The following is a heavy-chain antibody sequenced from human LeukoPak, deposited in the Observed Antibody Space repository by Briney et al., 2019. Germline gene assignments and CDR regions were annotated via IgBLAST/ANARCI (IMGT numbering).Heavy chain of an antibody. J-gene: IGHJ5*02. D-gene: IGHD3-10*01. CDR3: ATDLRGVPAES. CDR2: FDPEDGET. Sequence: GASVRVSCEVSGYTLTELSMHWVPQAPGKGREGMGGFDPEDGETIYAQKFQGRVTMTEDTSTDTAYMELSSLRSEDTAVYYCATDLRGVPAESWGQGTLVTVSS. CDR1: GYTLTELS. V-gene: IGHV1-24*01.